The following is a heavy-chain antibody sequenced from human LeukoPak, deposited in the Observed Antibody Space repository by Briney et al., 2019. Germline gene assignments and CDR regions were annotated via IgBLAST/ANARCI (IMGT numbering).Heavy chain of an antibody. CDR1: GGSFSGYY. D-gene: IGHD2-2*01. V-gene: IGHV4-34*01. CDR3: ARFRVVVPAALVGYYYYGMDV. CDR2: INHSGST. Sequence: SETLSLTCAVYGGSFSGYYWSWIRQPPGKGLEWIGDINHSGSTNYNPSLKSRVTISVDTSKNQFSLKLSSVTAADTAVYYCARFRVVVPAALVGYYYYGMDVWGQGTTVTVSS. J-gene: IGHJ6*02.